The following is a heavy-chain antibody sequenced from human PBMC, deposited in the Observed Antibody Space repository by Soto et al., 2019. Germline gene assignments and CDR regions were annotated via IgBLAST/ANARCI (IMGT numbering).Heavy chain of an antibody. CDR3: ARTRKTIGGHNC. CDR2: INPNGGST. Sequence: QVQVVQSGAEVKKPGASVKVCCKTSGYTFTNNQVHWVRQAPGQGLEWMGAINPNGGSTTYAQHLQVRVTMSSDSSRSRVHMEMGSLRSDDSSVYYCARTRKTIGGHNCWGEGTLVTV. CDR1: GYTFTNNQ. J-gene: IGHJ4*02. V-gene: IGHV1-46*01. D-gene: IGHD2-15*01.